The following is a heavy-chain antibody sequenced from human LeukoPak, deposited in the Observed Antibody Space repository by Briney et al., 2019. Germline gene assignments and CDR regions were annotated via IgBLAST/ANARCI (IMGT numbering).Heavy chain of an antibody. J-gene: IGHJ6*03. V-gene: IGHV1-2*02. CDR2: INPNSGGT. Sequence: ASVKVSCKASGYTLTGYYMHWVRQAPGQGLEWMGWINPNSGGTNYAQKFQGRVTMTRDTSTSTVYMELSSPRSEDTAVYYCARERGYCSGGSCYSLNYYYMDVWGKGTTVTVSS. CDR1: GYTLTGYY. D-gene: IGHD2-15*01. CDR3: ARERGYCSGGSCYSLNYYYMDV.